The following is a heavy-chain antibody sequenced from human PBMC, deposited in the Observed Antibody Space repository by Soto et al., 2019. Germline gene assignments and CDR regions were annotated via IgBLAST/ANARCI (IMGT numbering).Heavy chain of an antibody. V-gene: IGHV4-30-4*01. CDR2: IYYSGST. D-gene: IGHD5-12*01. Sequence: SETLSLTCTVSGGSISSGDYYWSWIRQPPGKGLEWIGYIYYSGSTYYNPSLKSRVTISVDTSKNQFSLKLSSVTAADTAVYYCAREGYSGYDYNWFDPWGQGTLVTVSS. J-gene: IGHJ5*02. CDR1: GGSISSGDYY. CDR3: AREGYSGYDYNWFDP.